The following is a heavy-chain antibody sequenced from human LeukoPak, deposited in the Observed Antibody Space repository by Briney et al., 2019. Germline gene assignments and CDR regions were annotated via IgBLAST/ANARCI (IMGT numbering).Heavy chain of an antibody. CDR2: ISYDGSNK. D-gene: IGHD6-19*01. CDR1: GFTFSSYA. V-gene: IGHV3-30-3*01. Sequence: GRSLRLSCAASGFTFSSYAMHWVRQAPGKGLEWVAVISYDGSNKYYADSVKGRFTISRDNSKNTLYLQMNSLRAEDTAVYYCAKALTSGWYLDAFNIWGQGTMVTVSS. J-gene: IGHJ3*02. CDR3: AKALTSGWYLDAFNI.